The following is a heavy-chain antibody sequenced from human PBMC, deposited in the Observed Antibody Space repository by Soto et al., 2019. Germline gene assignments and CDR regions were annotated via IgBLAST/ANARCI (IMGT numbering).Heavy chain of an antibody. Sequence: GASVKVSCKASGGTFSSYTISWVRQAPGQGLEWMGRIIPILGIANYAQKFQGRVTITADKSTSTAYMELSSLRSEDTAVYYCARDRITFGGVIVIPLDYWGQGTLVTVSS. D-gene: IGHD3-16*02. J-gene: IGHJ4*02. CDR2: IIPILGIA. CDR1: GGTFSSYT. V-gene: IGHV1-69*04. CDR3: ARDRITFGGVIVIPLDY.